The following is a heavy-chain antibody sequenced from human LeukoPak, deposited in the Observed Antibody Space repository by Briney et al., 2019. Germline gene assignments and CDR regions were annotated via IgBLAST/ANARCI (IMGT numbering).Heavy chain of an antibody. Sequence: GASVKVSCKASGGTFSSYAISWVRQAPGQGLEWMGGIIPIFGTANYAQKFQGRVTITTDESTSTAYMELSSLRSEDTAVYYCAREGDSSSWSFDYWGQGTLVTVSS. V-gene: IGHV1-69*05. CDR3: AREGDSSSWSFDY. D-gene: IGHD6-13*01. CDR2: IIPIFGTA. CDR1: GGTFSSYA. J-gene: IGHJ4*02.